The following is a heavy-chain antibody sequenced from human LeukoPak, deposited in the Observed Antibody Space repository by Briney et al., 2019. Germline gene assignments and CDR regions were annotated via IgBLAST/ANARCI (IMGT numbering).Heavy chain of an antibody. D-gene: IGHD6-13*01. CDR2: ISAYNGNT. J-gene: IGHJ5*02. CDR3: ARYIPLTTYSSSVPTNWFDP. Sequence: ASVKVSCKASGYTFTSYGISWVRQAPGQGLEWMGWISAYNGNTNYAQKLQGRVTMTTDTSTSTAYMERRSLRSDYTAVYYCARYIPLTTYSSSVPTNWFDPGGQGTLVTVSA. CDR1: GYTFTSYG. V-gene: IGHV1-18*01.